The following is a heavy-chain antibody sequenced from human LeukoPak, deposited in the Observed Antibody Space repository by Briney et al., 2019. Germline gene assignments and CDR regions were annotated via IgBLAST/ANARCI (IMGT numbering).Heavy chain of an antibody. V-gene: IGHV4-38-2*01. CDR3: SAAPPCLSGSCHDGGEFFDF. CDR2: SGRSWRT. CDR1: GYSISTGCY. D-gene: IGHD3-22*01. J-gene: IGHJ3*01. Sequence: WETLSLTCAASGYSISTGCYWGCLPHPPGKGLEWTGSSGRSWRTFYIPCLKSRVTISLATAKRHFSPRLTSVSAADPAVYYCSAAPPCLSGSCHDGGEFFDFWGPGTKVTVSS.